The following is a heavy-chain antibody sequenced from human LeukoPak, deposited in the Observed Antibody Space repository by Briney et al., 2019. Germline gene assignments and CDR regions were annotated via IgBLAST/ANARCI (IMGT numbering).Heavy chain of an antibody. J-gene: IGHJ4*02. Sequence: GGSLRLSCAASGFTVSSTYMSWVRQAPGKGLEWVSFIYSDGTTDYADSMKGRFTISRDNSKNTLYLQMNALRAEDTAVYYCATGAHYFGSWGQGTLVTVSS. CDR3: ATGAHYFGS. D-gene: IGHD3-10*01. CDR1: GFTVSSTY. V-gene: IGHV3-53*01. CDR2: IYSDGTT.